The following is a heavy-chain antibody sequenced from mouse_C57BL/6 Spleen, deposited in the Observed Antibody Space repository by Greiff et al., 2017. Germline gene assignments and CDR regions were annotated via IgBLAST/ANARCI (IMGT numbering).Heavy chain of an antibody. D-gene: IGHD1-1*01. CDR1: GFNIKNTY. V-gene: IGHV14-3*01. CDR2: IDPANGNT. J-gene: IGHJ1*03. CDR3: ARPFTTEYWYLDV. Sequence: VQLQQSVAELVRPGASVKLSCTASGFNIKNTYMHWVKQRPEQGLEWIGRIDPANGNTKYAPKFQGKATITAETSANTAYLQLSSLTSEDTAICYCARPFTTEYWYLDVWGTGTTVTVSS.